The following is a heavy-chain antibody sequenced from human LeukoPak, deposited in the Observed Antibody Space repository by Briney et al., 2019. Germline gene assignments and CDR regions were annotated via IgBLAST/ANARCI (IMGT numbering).Heavy chain of an antibody. J-gene: IGHJ6*03. V-gene: IGHV4-59*01. CDR3: ARVSYGDYRPSARGVYHYYRDV. Sequence: PSETLSLTCTVSGGSISSYYWSWVRQPPGKGLEWIGYIYYSGSTNYNPSLKSRVTISVDTSKNQFSLKLSSVTAADTAVYYCARVSYGDYRPSARGVYHYYRDVWRQGTTVTVSS. CDR1: GGSISSYY. D-gene: IGHD4-17*01. CDR2: IYYSGST.